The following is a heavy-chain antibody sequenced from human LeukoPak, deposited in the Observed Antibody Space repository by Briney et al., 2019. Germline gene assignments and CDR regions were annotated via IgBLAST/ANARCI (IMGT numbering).Heavy chain of an antibody. CDR1: GYTFTSYG. CDR3: ASGIHTYSAYDYADY. Sequence: VASVKVSCKASGYTFTSYGISWVRQAPGQGLEWMGRINPNSGGTNYAQKFQGGVTMTRDTSISTAYMELSRLRSDDTAVYYCASGIHTYSAYDYADYWGQGTLVTVSS. V-gene: IGHV1-2*06. D-gene: IGHD5-12*01. J-gene: IGHJ4*02. CDR2: INPNSGGT.